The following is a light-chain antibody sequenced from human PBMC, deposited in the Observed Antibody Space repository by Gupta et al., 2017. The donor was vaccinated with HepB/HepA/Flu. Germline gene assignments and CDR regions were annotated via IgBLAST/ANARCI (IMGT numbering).Light chain of an antibody. V-gene: IGLV2-11*01. CDR1: SSDVGGYNY. CDR3: GSYAGDNSFV. J-gene: IGLJ1*01. Sequence: QSALTQPRSVSGSPGQSVTISCTGTSSDVGGYNYVSWHQQHPGKAPKLMIYDVINRPSGVSDRFSGSKSDNTASLTISGLQAEDEADYYCGSYAGDNSFVCGTGTKVTVL. CDR2: DVI.